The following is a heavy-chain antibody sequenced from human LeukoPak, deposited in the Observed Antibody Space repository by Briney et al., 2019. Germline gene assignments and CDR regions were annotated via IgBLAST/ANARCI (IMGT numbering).Heavy chain of an antibody. J-gene: IGHJ6*03. CDR2: IYYSGST. CDR1: GGSISSYY. Sequence: SETLSLTCTVSGGSISSYYWSWIRQPPGKGLEWIGYIYYSGSTNYNPSLKSRVTISVDTSKNQFSLKLSSVTAADTAVYYCARDGVYDFWSGSYMDVWGTGTTVTVSS. CDR3: ARDGVYDFWSGSYMDV. V-gene: IGHV4-59*01. D-gene: IGHD3-3*01.